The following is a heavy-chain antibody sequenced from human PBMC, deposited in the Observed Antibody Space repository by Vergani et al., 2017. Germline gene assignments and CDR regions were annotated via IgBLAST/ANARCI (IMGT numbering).Heavy chain of an antibody. Sequence: QLQLQESGPGLVKTSETLSLTCTVAGGSISSSSYNWGWIRQPPGKGLEWIGSIYYSGSTYYNPSLKSRVTISVDTSKNQFALKLSSVTAADTAVYYCVRVTTYSSGWYGSGADYYGMDVWGQGTTVTVSS. J-gene: IGHJ6*02. V-gene: IGHV4-39*07. CDR1: GGSISSSSYN. CDR3: VRVTTYSSGWYGSGADYYGMDV. D-gene: IGHD6-19*01. CDR2: IYYSGST.